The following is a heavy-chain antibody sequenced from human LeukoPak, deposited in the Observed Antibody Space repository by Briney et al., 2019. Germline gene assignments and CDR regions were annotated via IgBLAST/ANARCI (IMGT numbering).Heavy chain of an antibody. D-gene: IGHD5-12*01. J-gene: IGHJ4*02. CDR3: AGDKTTSGYYEFDF. Sequence: PGGSLRLSCAASGFTFSDYYMSWIRQAPGKGLEWVSHISSSGSTTYYADSVKGRFTISRDISKNTVYLQMNSLRAEDTGVYYCAGDKTTSGYYEFDFWGQGALVTVSS. CDR1: GFTFSDYY. V-gene: IGHV3-11*01. CDR2: ISSSGSTT.